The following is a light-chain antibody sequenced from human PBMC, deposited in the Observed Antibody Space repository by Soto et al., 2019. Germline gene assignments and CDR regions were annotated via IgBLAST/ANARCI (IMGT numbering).Light chain of an antibody. Sequence: DIQMTQSPSTLSGSVGDRVTITCRASQTISSWLAWYQQKPGKAPKLLIYKASTLKSGVPSRFSGSGSGTDFTLTISSLQPEDSATYYCQQSYSVPYTFGQGTKMEIK. CDR2: KAS. CDR3: QQSYSVPYT. CDR1: QTISSW. J-gene: IGKJ2*01. V-gene: IGKV1-5*03.